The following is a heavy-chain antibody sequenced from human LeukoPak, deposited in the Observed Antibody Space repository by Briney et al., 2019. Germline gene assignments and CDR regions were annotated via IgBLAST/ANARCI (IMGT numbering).Heavy chain of an antibody. J-gene: IGHJ4*02. CDR1: GFIFSDYY. Sequence: GGSLRLSCAASGFIFSDYYMSWIRQAPGKGLEWVSYIGRSGTTIYYADSVKGRFTISRDNAQNSLYLQMNSLRAEDTAVYFCARASSSGYGISPGLAYWGQGTLVTVSS. D-gene: IGHD5-18*01. CDR2: IGRSGTTI. CDR3: ARASSSGYGISPGLAY. V-gene: IGHV3-11*01.